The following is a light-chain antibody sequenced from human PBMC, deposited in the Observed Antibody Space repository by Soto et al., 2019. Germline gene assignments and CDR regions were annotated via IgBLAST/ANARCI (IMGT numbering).Light chain of an antibody. Sequence: EIVLTQSPGTPSLSPGERATLSCRASQSVSSSYSAWYQQKPGQAPRLLIYGASSRATGIPDRFSGSRSGTDFTLSISRQEPEDFSVYYGQQDGNSAWTFGEGTKVEIK. CDR1: QSVSSSY. V-gene: IGKV3-20*01. CDR2: GAS. CDR3: QQDGNSAWT. J-gene: IGKJ1*01.